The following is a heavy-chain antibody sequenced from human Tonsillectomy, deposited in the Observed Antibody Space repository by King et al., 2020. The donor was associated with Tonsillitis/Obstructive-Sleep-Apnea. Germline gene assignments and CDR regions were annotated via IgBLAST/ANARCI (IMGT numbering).Heavy chain of an antibody. J-gene: IGHJ3*02. CDR3: PLCSSTSCYSYAFDI. D-gene: IGHD2-2*01. CDR2: IKSKTDGGTT. Sequence: DVQLVESGGGLVKPGWSLRLSCAASGFTFSNDWMSWVRQAPGNGLEWVGRIKSKTDGGTTAYAAPVKGRFTISRDDSKNTLYLQMNSLKTEDTAVYYCPLCSSTSCYSYAFDIWGQGTMVTVSS. V-gene: IGHV3-15*01. CDR1: GFTFSNDW.